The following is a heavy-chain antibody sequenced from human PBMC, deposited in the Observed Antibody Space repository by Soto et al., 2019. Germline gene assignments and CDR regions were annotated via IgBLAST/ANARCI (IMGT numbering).Heavy chain of an antibody. J-gene: IGHJ5*02. CDR3: ARLRWETETNWFDP. V-gene: IGHV4-30-4*01. CDR2: ICHRGST. CDR1: GASINSVDPY. D-gene: IGHD1-26*01. Sequence: SLPCTVPGASINSVDPYWSWIRQPLGKGLDCWGYICHRGSTYYNPSLNSRLTISIDTSTKRLSMNLPSVTAADTAVYFCARLRWETETNWFDPWRQGALVTVPS.